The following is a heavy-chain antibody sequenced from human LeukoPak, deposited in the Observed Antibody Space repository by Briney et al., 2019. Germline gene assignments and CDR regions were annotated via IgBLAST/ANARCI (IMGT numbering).Heavy chain of an antibody. V-gene: IGHV4-34*01. CDR2: INHSGST. CDR1: GGSFSGYY. Sequence: TSETLSLTCAVYGGSFSGYYWSWIRQPPGKGPEWIGEINHSGSTNYNPSLKSRVTISVDTSKNQFSLKLSSVTAADTAVYYCARGIRVYNWNYGDYFDYWGQGTLVTVSS. D-gene: IGHD1-7*01. CDR3: ARGIRVYNWNYGDYFDY. J-gene: IGHJ4*02.